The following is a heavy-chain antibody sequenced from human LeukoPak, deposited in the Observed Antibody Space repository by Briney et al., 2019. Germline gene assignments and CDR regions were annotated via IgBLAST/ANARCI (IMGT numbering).Heavy chain of an antibody. Sequence: SETLSLTCTVSGGSLSSYYWSWIRQPPGKGLEWVGYIYNSASTNNTPTLQSRVSISVDTSKNQLSLKLSSVTAADTAVYYWARHVLSYDSSGYYEIIDYWGQGTLVTVSS. CDR2: IYNSAST. V-gene: IGHV4-59*08. J-gene: IGHJ4*02. CDR3: ARHVLSYDSSGYYEIIDY. D-gene: IGHD3-22*01. CDR1: GGSLSSYY.